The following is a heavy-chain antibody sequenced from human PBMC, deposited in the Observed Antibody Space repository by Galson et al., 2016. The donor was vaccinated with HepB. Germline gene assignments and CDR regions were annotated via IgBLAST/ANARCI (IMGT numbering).Heavy chain of an antibody. CDR2: VNLNSGNT. Sequence: SCKASGNTFTSFDINWVRQATGHGLEWMGWVNLNSGNTGSAQKFQGRLTMTRNTSISTLYMELNSLIPEDTAVYYCTKGYAMDVWGQGTTVTVSS. V-gene: IGHV1-8*01. CDR3: TKGYAMDV. J-gene: IGHJ6*02. CDR1: GNTFTSFD.